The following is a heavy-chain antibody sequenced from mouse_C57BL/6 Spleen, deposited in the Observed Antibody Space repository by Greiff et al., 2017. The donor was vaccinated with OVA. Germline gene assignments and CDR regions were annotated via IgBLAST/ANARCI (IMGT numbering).Heavy chain of an antibody. D-gene: IGHD2-3*01. J-gene: IGHJ1*03. CDR3: ALIYDGYYRYFDV. V-gene: IGHV1-63*01. Sequence: VQLQESGAELVRPGTSVKMSCKASGYTFTNYWIGWAKQRPGHGLEWIGDIYPGGGYTNYNEKFKGKATLTADKSSSTAYMQFSSLTSEDSAIYYCALIYDGYYRYFDVWGTGTTVTVSS. CDR2: IYPGGGYT. CDR1: GYTFTNYW.